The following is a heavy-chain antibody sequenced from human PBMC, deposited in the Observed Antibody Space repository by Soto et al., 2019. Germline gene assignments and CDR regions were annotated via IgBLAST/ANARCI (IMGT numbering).Heavy chain of an antibody. CDR2: IYESGTI. CDR3: ARDQFYSGSGNYHNLMFDP. V-gene: IGHV4-30-2*01. Sequence: NPSETLSLTFAVSCGSIGAAGYSWSSVRQPPGGGLDWIGYIYESGTILYNPSLKTRLTISLNWSDKQFSLTLNSVTAADTAVYYCARDQFYSGSGNYHNLMFDPWGQGTQVTVSS. D-gene: IGHD3-10*01. J-gene: IGHJ5*02. CDR1: CGSIGAAGYS.